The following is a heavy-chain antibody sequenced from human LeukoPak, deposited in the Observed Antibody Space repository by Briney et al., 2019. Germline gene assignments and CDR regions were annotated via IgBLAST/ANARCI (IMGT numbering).Heavy chain of an antibody. CDR1: GFTFSNYA. V-gene: IGHV3-23*01. Sequence: PGGSLRLSCAASGFTFSNYAMSWVRQAPGKGLEWVSSISGSGDSTYYADSVKGRFTISRDNSKNTLYLQMNSLRAEDTAVYYCAAGRDGYNIPIDYWGQGTLVTVSS. CDR2: ISGSGDST. D-gene: IGHD5-12*01. CDR3: AAGRDGYNIPIDY. J-gene: IGHJ4*02.